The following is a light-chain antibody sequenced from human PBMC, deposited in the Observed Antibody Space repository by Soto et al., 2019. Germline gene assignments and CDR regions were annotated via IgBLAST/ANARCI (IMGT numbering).Light chain of an antibody. V-gene: IGKV1-5*01. Sequence: DIQMTQSPSTLSASVGDRVTITCRASQSISSWLAWYQQKPGKAPKLLIYDASSLESGVPSRFSGSGSGTDITLTISSLQPDDFSIYYCQQYNSYWTFGQGTKVEIK. CDR3: QQYNSYWT. J-gene: IGKJ1*01. CDR2: DAS. CDR1: QSISSW.